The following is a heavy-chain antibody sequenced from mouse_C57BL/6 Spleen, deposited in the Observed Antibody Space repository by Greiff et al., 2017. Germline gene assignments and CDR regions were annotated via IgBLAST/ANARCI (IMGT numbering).Heavy chain of an antibody. D-gene: IGHD2-1*01. Sequence: QVTLKESGPGILQSSQTLSLTCSFSGFSLSTSGMGVSWIRQPSGKGLEWLAHIYWDDDKRYNPSLKSRLTISKDTSRNQVFLKITSVDTAHTATYYCARGYGNFLMDYWGQGTSVTVSS. CDR3: ARGYGNFLMDY. J-gene: IGHJ4*01. CDR1: GFSLSTSGMG. CDR2: IYWDDDK. V-gene: IGHV8-12*01.